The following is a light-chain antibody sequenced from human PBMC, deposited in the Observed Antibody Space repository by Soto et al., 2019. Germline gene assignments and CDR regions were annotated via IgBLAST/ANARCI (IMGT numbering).Light chain of an antibody. CDR2: GAS. J-gene: IGKJ1*01. V-gene: IGKV3-15*01. CDR3: QQYNNWPPWT. CDR1: QSVYSS. Sequence: ETVMTQSPATLSVSPGERATLSCRASQSVYSSIAWYQQKPGQAPRLLIYGASTRATGIPARFSGSGSGTEFTLTISRLQSEDFAVYYCQQYNNWPPWTFGQGTKVDIK.